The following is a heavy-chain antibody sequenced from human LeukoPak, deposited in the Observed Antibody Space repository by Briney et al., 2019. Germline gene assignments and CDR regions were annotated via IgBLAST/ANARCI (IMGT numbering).Heavy chain of an antibody. V-gene: IGHV3-15*01. D-gene: IGHD2-2*02. CDR3: TTDSNPVGYCSSTSCYRGYFQH. Sequence: GGSLRLSCAASGFTFSNAWMSWVRQAPGKGLEWVGRIKSKTDGGTTDYAAPVKGRFTISRDDSKNTLYLQMISLKTEDTAVYYCTTDSNPVGYCSSTSCYRGYFQHWGQGTLVTVSS. CDR2: IKSKTDGGTT. J-gene: IGHJ1*01. CDR1: GFTFSNAW.